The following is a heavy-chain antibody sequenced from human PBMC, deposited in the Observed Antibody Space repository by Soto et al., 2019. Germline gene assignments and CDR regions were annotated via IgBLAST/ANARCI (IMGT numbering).Heavy chain of an antibody. V-gene: IGHV3-33*01. J-gene: IGHJ6*03. CDR2: IWYDGSNK. Sequence: PGGSLRLSCAASGFTFSSYGMHWVRQAPGKGLEWVAVIWYDGSNKYYADSVKGRFTISRDNSKNTLYLQMNSLRAEDTAVYYYAGAYFYGTGKHYYYYMDVWGKGTTVTVSS. CDR1: GFTFSSYG. D-gene: IGHD3-10*01. CDR3: AGAYFYGTGKHYYYYMDV.